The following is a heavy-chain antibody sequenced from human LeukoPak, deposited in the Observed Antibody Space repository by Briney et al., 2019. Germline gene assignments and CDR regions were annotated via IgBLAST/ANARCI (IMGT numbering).Heavy chain of an antibody. CDR1: GFTFSSYA. CDR2: ISSNGGST. Sequence: PGGSLRLSCSASGFTFSSYAMHWVRQAPGKGLEYVSAISSNGGSTYYAGSVKGRFTISRDNSKNTLYLQMSSLRAEDTAVYYCVKAVIWFGELLRNYYFDYWGQGTLVTVSS. V-gene: IGHV3-64D*06. J-gene: IGHJ4*02. D-gene: IGHD3-10*01. CDR3: VKAVIWFGELLRNYYFDY.